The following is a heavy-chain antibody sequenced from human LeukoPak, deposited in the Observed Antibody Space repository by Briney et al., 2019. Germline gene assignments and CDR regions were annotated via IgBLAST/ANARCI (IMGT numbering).Heavy chain of an antibody. CDR3: NHHYDSSGYVDY. D-gene: IGHD3-22*01. J-gene: IGHJ4*02. CDR2: ISGSGGST. CDR1: GFTFSSYA. V-gene: IGHV3-23*01. Sequence: GGSLRLSCAASGFTFSSYAMSWVRQAPGKGLEWVSAISGSGGSTYYADSVKGRFTISRDNSKNTLYLQMNSLRAEDTAVYYCNHHYDSSGYVDYWGQGTLVTVSS.